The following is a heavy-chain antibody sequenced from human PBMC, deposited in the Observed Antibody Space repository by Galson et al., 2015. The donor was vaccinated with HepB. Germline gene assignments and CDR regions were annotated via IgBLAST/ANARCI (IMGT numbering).Heavy chain of an antibody. CDR1: GGTFSSYT. D-gene: IGHD3-22*01. CDR2: IIPILGIA. Sequence: SVKVSCKASGGTFSSYTISWVRQAPGQGLEWMGRIIPILGIANYAQKFQGRVTITADKSTSTAYMELSSLRSEDTAVYYCATGGEYYYDSSGAYGMDVWGQGTTVTVSS. J-gene: IGHJ6*02. V-gene: IGHV1-69*02. CDR3: ATGGEYYYDSSGAYGMDV.